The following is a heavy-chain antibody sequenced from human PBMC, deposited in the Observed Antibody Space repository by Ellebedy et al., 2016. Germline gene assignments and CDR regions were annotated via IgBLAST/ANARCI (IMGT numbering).Heavy chain of an antibody. Sequence: KVSCXGSGYSFTSYWISWVRQMPGKGLEWMGRIDPSDSYTNYSPSFQGHVTISADKSISTAYLQWSSLKASDTAMYYCARHRNGRSWSYTRSRNWFDPWGQGTLVTVSS. V-gene: IGHV5-10-1*01. D-gene: IGHD1-26*01. CDR3: ARHRNGRSWSYTRSRNWFDP. CDR2: IDPSDSYT. J-gene: IGHJ5*02. CDR1: GYSFTSYW.